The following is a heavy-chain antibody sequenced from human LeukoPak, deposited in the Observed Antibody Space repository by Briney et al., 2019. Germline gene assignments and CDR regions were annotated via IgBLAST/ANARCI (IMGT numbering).Heavy chain of an antibody. CDR2: ISSSSTYI. D-gene: IGHD3-3*01. Sequence: GGSLRLSCAASGFTLSSYSMNWVRQAPGKGLEWVSSISSSSTYIYYADSVKGRFTISRDNAKNSLYLQMNSLRAEDTAVYYCAYDFWTDNDYWGQGTLVTVSS. J-gene: IGHJ4*02. V-gene: IGHV3-21*01. CDR3: AYDFWTDNDY. CDR1: GFTLSSYS.